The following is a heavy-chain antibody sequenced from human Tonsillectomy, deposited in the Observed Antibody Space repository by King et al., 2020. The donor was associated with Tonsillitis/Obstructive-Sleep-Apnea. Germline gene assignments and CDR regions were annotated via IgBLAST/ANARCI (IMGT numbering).Heavy chain of an antibody. CDR2: INHSGST. V-gene: IGHV4-34*01. CDR1: GGSFSGYY. J-gene: IGHJ4*02. D-gene: IGHD3-22*01. CDR3: ARGSGYYY. Sequence: VQLPQWGAGLLKPSETLSLTCAVYGGSFSGYYWSWIRQPPGKGLEWIGEINHSGSTNYNPSLKSRVTISVDTSKNQFSLKLSSVTAADTAVYYCARGSGYYYWGQGTLVTVSS.